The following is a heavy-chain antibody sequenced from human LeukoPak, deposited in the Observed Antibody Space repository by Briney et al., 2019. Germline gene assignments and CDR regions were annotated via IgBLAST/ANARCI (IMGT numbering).Heavy chain of an antibody. V-gene: IGHV1-69*05. J-gene: IGHJ4*02. CDR2: IIPIFGTA. CDR1: GGTFSSYA. CDR3: ARAPGYCSGGSCLDY. Sequence: SVKVSCKASGGTFSSYATSWVRQAPGQGLGWMGRIIPIFGTANYAQKFQGRVTITTDESTSTAYMELSSLRSEDTAVYYCARAPGYCSGGSCLDYWGQGTLVTVSS. D-gene: IGHD2-15*01.